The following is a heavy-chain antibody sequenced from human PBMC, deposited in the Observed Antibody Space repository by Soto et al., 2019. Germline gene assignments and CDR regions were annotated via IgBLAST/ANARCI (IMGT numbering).Heavy chain of an antibody. J-gene: IGHJ4*02. Sequence: GGSLRLSCAASGFTFSSYGMHWIRQAPGKGLEWVAVIWYDGSNKYYADSVKGRFTISRENSKNTLYLQMNSLRAEDTAVYYCARNTDSGYEGVLIDYWGQGTLVTVSS. V-gene: IGHV3-33*01. CDR2: IWYDGSNK. D-gene: IGHD5-12*01. CDR3: ARNTDSGYEGVLIDY. CDR1: GFTFSSYG.